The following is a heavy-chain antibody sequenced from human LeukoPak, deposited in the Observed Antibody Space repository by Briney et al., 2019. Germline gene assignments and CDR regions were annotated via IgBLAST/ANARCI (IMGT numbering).Heavy chain of an antibody. CDR2: ISTSSSYI. CDR1: GFTFSSHT. J-gene: IGHJ4*02. CDR3: ARDNYYGSGMHFDY. Sequence: GGSLRLSCAASGFTFSSHTMSWVRQAPGKGLEWVSSISTSSSYIYYADSVKGRFTISRDNAKNSLYLQMNSLRAEDTAVYYCARDNYYGSGMHFDYWGQGTLVTVSS. D-gene: IGHD3-10*01. V-gene: IGHV3-21*01.